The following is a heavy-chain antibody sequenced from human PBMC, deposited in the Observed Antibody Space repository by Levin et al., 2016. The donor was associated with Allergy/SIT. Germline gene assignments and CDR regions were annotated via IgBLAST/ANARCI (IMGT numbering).Heavy chain of an antibody. D-gene: IGHD1-26*01. J-gene: IGHJ4*02. CDR2: IVPTLGMT. CDR3: ASAVGATKYYFDY. CDR1: GYDFTDYY. Sequence: SVKVSCKASGYDFTDYYIHWVRQAPGHGLEWMGRIVPTLGMTNYAQKFQGRVTITADKSTSTVYLELSSLRSEDTALYYCASAVGATKYYFDYWGQGTLVTVSS. V-gene: IGHV1-69*02.